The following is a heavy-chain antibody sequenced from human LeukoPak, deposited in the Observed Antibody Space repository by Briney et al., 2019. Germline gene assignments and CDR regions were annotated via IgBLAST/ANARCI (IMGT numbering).Heavy chain of an antibody. J-gene: IGHJ4*02. V-gene: IGHV3-21*01. CDR3: ARDRANIVVVSASEY. CDR1: GSTFSDYS. D-gene: IGHD2-21*01. CDR2: ITSSGTYI. Sequence: GGSLRLSCAASGSTFSDYSMNWVRQAPGKGLEWVSSITSSGTYIYYADSVKGRFTISRDNAKNSLYLQMNSLRAEDTAVYYCARDRANIVVVSASEYWGQGTLVTVSS.